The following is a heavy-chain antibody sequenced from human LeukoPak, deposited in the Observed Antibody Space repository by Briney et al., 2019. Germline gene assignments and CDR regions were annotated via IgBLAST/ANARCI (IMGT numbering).Heavy chain of an antibody. CDR2: ILHSGGT. CDR1: GGSFSGHY. Sequence: SGTLSLTCAVYGGSFSGHYWSWIRQPPGKGLEWIGEILHSGGTNYNPSLTTRVTMSVDTSKNQFSLKLRSVTAADTAVYYCASGVYGNQHWGQGTLVTVSS. J-gene: IGHJ1*01. CDR3: ASGVYGNQH. V-gene: IGHV4-34*12. D-gene: IGHD6-6*01.